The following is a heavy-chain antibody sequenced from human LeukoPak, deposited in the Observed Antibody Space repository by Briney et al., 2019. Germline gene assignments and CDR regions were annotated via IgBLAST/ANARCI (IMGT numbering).Heavy chain of an antibody. J-gene: IGHJ4*02. Sequence: GSLRLSCAASGFTVSSNYMSWVRPAPGKGLEWVSVIYSGGSTYYADSVKGRFTISRDNSKNTLYLQMNSLRAEDTAVYYCARDRDSSGLFDYWGQGTLVTVSS. CDR1: GFTVSSNY. CDR2: IYSGGST. D-gene: IGHD6-19*01. V-gene: IGHV3-53*01. CDR3: ARDRDSSGLFDY.